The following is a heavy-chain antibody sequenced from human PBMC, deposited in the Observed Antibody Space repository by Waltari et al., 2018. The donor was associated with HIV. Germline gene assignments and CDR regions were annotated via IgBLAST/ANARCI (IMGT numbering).Heavy chain of an antibody. CDR1: GGSISSYY. D-gene: IGHD1-7*01. V-gene: IGHV4-4*07. Sequence: QVQLQESGPGLVKPSETLSPTCRVSGGSISSYYRRWHRQPAGKGPEWIGRIYPSGSTNYSPSLKSRVTLAVDTSKNQFSLKLMSVIAADTAMYYCARGAGELQGRAFDYWGQGTLVTVSS. CDR2: IYPSGST. J-gene: IGHJ4*02. CDR3: ARGAGELQGRAFDY.